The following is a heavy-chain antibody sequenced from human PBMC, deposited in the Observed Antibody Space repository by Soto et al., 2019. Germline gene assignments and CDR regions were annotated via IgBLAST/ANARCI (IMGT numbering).Heavy chain of an antibody. D-gene: IGHD6-19*01. Sequence: SQTLSLTCAISGDSVSSNSAAWNWIRQSPSRGLEWLGRTYYRSKWYNDYAVSVKSRITINPDTSKNQISLQLNSVTPADTAVYDCARGALIAVAGTRYYYYYGMDVWGQGTTVTVSS. CDR3: ARGALIAVAGTRYYYYYGMDV. CDR2: TYYRSKWYN. CDR1: GDSVSSNSAA. V-gene: IGHV6-1*01. J-gene: IGHJ6*02.